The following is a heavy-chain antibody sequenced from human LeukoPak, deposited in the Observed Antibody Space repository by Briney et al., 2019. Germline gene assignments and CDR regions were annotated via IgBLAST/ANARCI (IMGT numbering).Heavy chain of an antibody. D-gene: IGHD6-19*01. J-gene: IGHJ4*02. Sequence: GGSLRLSCAASGFTLSSYAIHWVRQAPGKGLEWVAVTSYDGSNKYYADSVKGRFTISRDNSKNTLYLQMNSLRAEDTAVYYCARAIVAGTPNDYWGQGTLVTVSS. CDR2: TSYDGSNK. V-gene: IGHV3-30-3*01. CDR1: GFTLSSYA. CDR3: ARAIVAGTPNDY.